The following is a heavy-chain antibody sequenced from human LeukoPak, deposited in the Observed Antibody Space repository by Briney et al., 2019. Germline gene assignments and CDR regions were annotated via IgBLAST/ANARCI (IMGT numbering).Heavy chain of an antibody. CDR2: IKRKTDGGTT. Sequence: PGGSLRLSCAASGFTFSNAWMSWVRQAPGKGLEWVGRIKRKTDGGTTDYAAPVKGRFTISRDDSKNTLYLQMNSLKTEDTAVYYCTTGATTPRWGQGTLVTVSS. J-gene: IGHJ4*02. V-gene: IGHV3-15*01. D-gene: IGHD1-1*01. CDR3: TTGATTPR. CDR1: GFTFSNAW.